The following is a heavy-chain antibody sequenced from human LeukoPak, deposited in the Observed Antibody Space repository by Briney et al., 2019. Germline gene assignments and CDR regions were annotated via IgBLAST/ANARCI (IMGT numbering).Heavy chain of an antibody. J-gene: IGHJ5*01. CDR2: ISYDGSNK. Sequence: GRSLRLSCAASGFTFSSYGMHWVRQAPGKGLEWVAVISYDGSNKYYADSVKGRFTISRDNSKNTLYLQMGSLRAEDMAVYYCARDSGYSGYDSWGQGTLVTVSS. CDR1: GFTFSSYG. D-gene: IGHD5-12*01. CDR3: ARDSGYSGYDS. V-gene: IGHV3-30*03.